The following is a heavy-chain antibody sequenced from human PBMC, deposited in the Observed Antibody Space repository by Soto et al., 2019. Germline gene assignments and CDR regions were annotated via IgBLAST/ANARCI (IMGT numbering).Heavy chain of an antibody. CDR1: GYTFTSYG. CDR3: ARAGLYYDFWSGYFYSFDY. Sequence: ASVKVSCKASGYTFTSYGISWLRQAPGQGLEWMGWISAYNGNTNYAQKLQGRVTMTTDTSTSTAYMELRSLRSDDTAVYYCARAGLYYDFWSGYFYSFDYWGQGTLVTVPQ. D-gene: IGHD3-3*01. V-gene: IGHV1-18*01. J-gene: IGHJ4*02. CDR2: ISAYNGNT.